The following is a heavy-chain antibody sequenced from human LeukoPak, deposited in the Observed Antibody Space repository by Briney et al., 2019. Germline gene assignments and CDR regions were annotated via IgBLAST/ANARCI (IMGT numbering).Heavy chain of an antibody. CDR1: GYTFTSYD. Sequence: ASVKVSYKASGYTFTSYDINRVRQATGQGLEWMGWMNPNSGNTGYAQKFQGRVTMTRNTSISTAYMELSSLRSEDTAVYYCALRGYSYGSPYYYYYYMDVWGKGTAVTVS. V-gene: IGHV1-8*01. J-gene: IGHJ6*03. CDR2: MNPNSGNT. CDR3: ALRGYSYGSPYYYYYYMDV. D-gene: IGHD5-18*01.